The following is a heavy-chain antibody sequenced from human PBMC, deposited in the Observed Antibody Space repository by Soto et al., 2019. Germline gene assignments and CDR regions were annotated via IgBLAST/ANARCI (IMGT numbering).Heavy chain of an antibody. CDR3: ASWHLQEHAYDI. CDR1: GFTVSGKKY. V-gene: IGHV3-66*01. Sequence: EVQLLDSGGHLVQPGESLRLSCAAFGFTVSGKKYMAWVRQPPGKGLEWVSALYDVDGTYYADSVKGRFTTSSDSSRTIVYLQIHSLRPDDTAVYFCASWHLQEHAYDIWGQGTTVTVSS. D-gene: IGHD1-1*01. CDR2: LYDVDGT. J-gene: IGHJ3*02.